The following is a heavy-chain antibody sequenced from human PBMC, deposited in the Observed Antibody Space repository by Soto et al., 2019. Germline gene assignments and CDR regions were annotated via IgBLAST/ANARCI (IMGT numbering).Heavy chain of an antibody. V-gene: IGHV4-4*07. D-gene: IGHD3-3*01. J-gene: IGHJ6*02. Sequence: QVQLQESGPGLVKPSETLSLTCTVSGGSISSYYWSWIRQPAGQGLEWIGRIFTSGTVNYNPSLKSRATMSGHTSKIHFSLTLSSVAAAGTAVYYCARSVLGAGTVGGQGTTVGVSS. CDR1: GGSISSYY. CDR3: ARSVLGAGTV. CDR2: IFTSGTV.